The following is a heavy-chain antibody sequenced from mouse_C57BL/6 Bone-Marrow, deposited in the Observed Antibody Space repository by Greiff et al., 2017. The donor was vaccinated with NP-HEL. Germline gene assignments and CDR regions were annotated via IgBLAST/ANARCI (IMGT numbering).Heavy chain of an antibody. CDR1: GFTFRDFY. J-gene: IGHJ1*03. CDR3: ARDNWDRRFDV. D-gene: IGHD4-1*01. Sequence: EVQRVESGGGLVQSGRSLRLSCATSGFTFRDFYMEWVRQAPGKGLEWIAASRNKANDYTTEYSASVKGRFIVSRDTSQSILYLQMNALRAEDTAIYYCARDNWDRRFDVWGTGTTVTVSS. CDR2: SRNKANDYTT. V-gene: IGHV7-1*01.